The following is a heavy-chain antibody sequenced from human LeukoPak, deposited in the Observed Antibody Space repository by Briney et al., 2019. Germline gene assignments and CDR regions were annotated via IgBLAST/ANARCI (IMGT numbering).Heavy chain of an antibody. CDR3: AREYYGSGSYLDY. D-gene: IGHD3-10*01. V-gene: IGHV3-23*01. J-gene: IGHJ4*02. Sequence: PGGSLRLSCAASGFTFSSYGMSWVRQAPGKGLEWVSAISGSGGSTYYADSAKGRFTISRDNSKNTLYLQMNSLRAEDTAVYYYAREYYGSGSYLDYWGQGTLVTVSS. CDR2: ISGSGGST. CDR1: GFTFSSYG.